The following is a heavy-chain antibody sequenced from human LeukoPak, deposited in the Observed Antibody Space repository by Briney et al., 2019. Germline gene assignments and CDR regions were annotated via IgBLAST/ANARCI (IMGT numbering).Heavy chain of an antibody. CDR3: ARRYCSGGSCYPDAFDI. Sequence: ASVKVSCKASGYTLTGYYMHWVRQAPGQGLEWMGWINPNSGGTNYAQKFQGRVTMTRDTSISTAYMELSRLRSDDTAVYYCARRYCSGGSCYPDAFDIWGQGTMVTVSS. CDR2: INPNSGGT. J-gene: IGHJ3*02. D-gene: IGHD2-15*01. CDR1: GYTLTGYY. V-gene: IGHV1-2*02.